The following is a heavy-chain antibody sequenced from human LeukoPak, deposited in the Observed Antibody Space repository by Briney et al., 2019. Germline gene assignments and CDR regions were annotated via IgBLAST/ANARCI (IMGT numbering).Heavy chain of an antibody. Sequence: SETLSLTCTVSGGSISSSSYYWGWIRQPPGKGLEWIGSIYHSGSTYYNPSLKSRVTISVDTSKNQFSLKLSSVTAADTAVYYCARGIGADFDYWGQGTLVTVSS. CDR1: GGSISSSSYY. D-gene: IGHD4/OR15-4a*01. CDR2: IYHSGST. J-gene: IGHJ4*02. CDR3: ARGIGADFDY. V-gene: IGHV4-39*07.